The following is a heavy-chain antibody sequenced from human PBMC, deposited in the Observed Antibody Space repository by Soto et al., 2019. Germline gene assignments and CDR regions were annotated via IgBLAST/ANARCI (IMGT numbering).Heavy chain of an antibody. J-gene: IGHJ5*02. V-gene: IGHV1-18*04. CDR2: ISAYNGNT. Sequence: GASVKVSCKASDYTFTSYGISWVRQAPGQGLEWMGWISAYNGNTNYAQKLQGRVTMTTDTSTSTAYMELRSLRSDDTAVYYCAIFWSGGNWFDPWGQGTLVTVSS. CDR3: AIFWSGGNWFDP. CDR1: DYTFTSYG. D-gene: IGHD3-3*01.